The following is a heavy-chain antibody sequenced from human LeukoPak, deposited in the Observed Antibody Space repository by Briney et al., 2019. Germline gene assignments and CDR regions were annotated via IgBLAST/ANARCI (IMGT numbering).Heavy chain of an antibody. CDR2: IINSGSGT. J-gene: IGHJ4*02. CDR3: AKGGKESDY. CDR1: GFTFSSYA. V-gene: IGHV3-23*01. D-gene: IGHD3-10*01. Sequence: GGSLRLSCGASGFTFSSYAMSWVRQAPGKGLEWVSAIINSGSGTYYVDSVKGRFTISRDNSKNTLYLQMNSLRAEDTAVYYCAKGGKESDYWGQGTLVTVSS.